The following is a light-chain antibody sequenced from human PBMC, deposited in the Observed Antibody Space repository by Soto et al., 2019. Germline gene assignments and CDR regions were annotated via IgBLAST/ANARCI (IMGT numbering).Light chain of an antibody. J-gene: IGLJ2*01. V-gene: IGLV2-23*01. CDR1: KNNLGSYDL. Sequence: QAVLTQPASVSGSPGQSITVSCTGTKNNLGSYDLVSWYQKYPDKAPTLLIYEATKRPSGISDRFSGSKSGFTASLTISGLRAEDEADYSCCSLEGSNALVVFGGGTQLTVL. CDR2: EAT. CDR3: CSLEGSNALVV.